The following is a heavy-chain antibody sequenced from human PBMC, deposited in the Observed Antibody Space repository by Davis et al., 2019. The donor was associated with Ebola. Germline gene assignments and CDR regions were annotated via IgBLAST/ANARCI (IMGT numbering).Heavy chain of an antibody. Sequence: ASVKVSCKASGYTFTGYYMHWVRQAPGQGLEWMGRINPNSGGTNYAQKFQGRVTMTTDTSTSTAYMELRSLRSDDTAVYYCARGPTRYYFDYWGQGTLVTVSS. J-gene: IGHJ4*02. V-gene: IGHV1-2*06. CDR3: ARGPTRYYFDY. CDR1: GYTFTGYY. D-gene: IGHD4-17*01. CDR2: INPNSGGT.